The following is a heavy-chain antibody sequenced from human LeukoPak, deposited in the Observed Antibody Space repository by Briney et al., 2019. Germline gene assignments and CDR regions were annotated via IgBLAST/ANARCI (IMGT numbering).Heavy chain of an antibody. CDR3: ARDDRIGAAGTFDN. V-gene: IGHV3-53*01. CDR2: IYSGGTT. J-gene: IGHJ4*02. CDR1: GFGVSNSF. D-gene: IGHD6-13*01. Sequence: GGSLRLSCAASGFGVSNSFMSWVRQAPGKGLEWVSIIYSGGTTYYADSVKGRFTISRDNSKNTLYLQMNSLRAEDTAVYFCARDDRIGAAGTFDNWGQGTLVTVSS.